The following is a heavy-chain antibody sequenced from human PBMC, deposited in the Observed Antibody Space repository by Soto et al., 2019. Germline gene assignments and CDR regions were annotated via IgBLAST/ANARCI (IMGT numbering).Heavy chain of an antibody. V-gene: IGHV3-23*01. Sequence: VQLLESGGDLVQPGGSLRLSCVASGFILNNYAMSWVRQAPGKGLEWVSTIGGTDGDSDGVPWYEDSVKGRFTISSDRSATTLFLHMYNLRAEDSAIYYCVKRGRNWGAFDFWGQGTTVVVSS. CDR3: VKRGRNWGAFDF. D-gene: IGHD7-27*01. CDR1: GFILNNYA. CDR2: IGGTDGDSDGVP. J-gene: IGHJ3*01.